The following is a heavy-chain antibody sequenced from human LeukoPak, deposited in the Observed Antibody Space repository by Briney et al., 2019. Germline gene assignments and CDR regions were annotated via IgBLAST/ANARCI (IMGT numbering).Heavy chain of an antibody. Sequence: PGGSLRLSCAASGFTFSSYAMHWVRQAPGKGLEWVAVISYDGSNKYYADSVKGRFTISRDNSKNTLYLQMNSLRAEDTAVYYCASWGSTVVTPDFDYWGQGTLVTVYS. J-gene: IGHJ4*02. D-gene: IGHD4-23*01. CDR3: ASWGSTVVTPDFDY. CDR2: ISYDGSNK. CDR1: GFTFSSYA. V-gene: IGHV3-30-3*01.